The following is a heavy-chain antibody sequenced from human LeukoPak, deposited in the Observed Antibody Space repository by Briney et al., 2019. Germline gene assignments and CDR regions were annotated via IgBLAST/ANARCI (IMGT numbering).Heavy chain of an antibody. V-gene: IGHV3-53*01. CDR1: GFTVSSNY. J-gene: IGHJ6*02. CDR2: IYSGGST. CDR3: ARGGYYDFWSGRDYGMDV. Sequence: GGSLRLSCAASGFTVSSNYMSWVRQAPGKGLEWVSVIYSGGSTYYADSVKGRFTTSRDNSKNTLYLQMNSLRAEDTAVYYCARGGYYDFWSGRDYGMDVWGQGSTVTVSS. D-gene: IGHD3-3*01.